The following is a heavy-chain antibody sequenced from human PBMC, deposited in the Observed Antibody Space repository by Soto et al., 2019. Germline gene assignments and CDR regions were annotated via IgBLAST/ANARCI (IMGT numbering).Heavy chain of an antibody. CDR1: GDSISNGAYY. Sequence: NPSETLSLTCTVSGDSISNGAYYWGWIRQHPGKGPEWIGYIYYSGSAYYNPSLKSRITISLDTSKNQFSLNLSSVTAADTAVYYCARASQTFGFDSWGQGTPVPVYS. CDR3: ARASQTFGFDS. J-gene: IGHJ5*01. D-gene: IGHD3-16*01. CDR2: IYYSGSA. V-gene: IGHV4-31*03.